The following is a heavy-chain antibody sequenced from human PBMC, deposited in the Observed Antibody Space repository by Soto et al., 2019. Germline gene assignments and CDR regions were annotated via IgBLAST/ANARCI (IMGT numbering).Heavy chain of an antibody. CDR3: ARGTYYYDSDGFYSRTKGLDTFDY. V-gene: IGHV1-2*04. CDR1: GGSFNTYA. J-gene: IGHJ4*02. Sequence: GASVKVSCKASGGSFNTYAISWVRQAPGQGLEWMGWINPNSGGTNYAQKFQGWVTMTRDTSISTAYMELSRLRSDDTAVYYCARGTYYYDSDGFYSRTKGLDTFDYWGQGTMVTVSS. D-gene: IGHD3-22*01. CDR2: INPNSGGT.